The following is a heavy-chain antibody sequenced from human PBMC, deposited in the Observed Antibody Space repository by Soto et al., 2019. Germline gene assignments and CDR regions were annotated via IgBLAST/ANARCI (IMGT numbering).Heavy chain of an antibody. V-gene: IGHV3-23*01. Sequence: GGSLRLSCAASGFTFSSYAMSWVRQAPGKGLEWASAISGSGGSTYYADSVKGRFTISRDNSKNTLYLQMNSLRAEDTAVYYCAKDSSKTSYGMDVWGQGTTVTVSS. CDR1: GFTFSSYA. J-gene: IGHJ6*02. CDR3: AKDSSKTSYGMDV. D-gene: IGHD4-4*01. CDR2: ISGSGGST.